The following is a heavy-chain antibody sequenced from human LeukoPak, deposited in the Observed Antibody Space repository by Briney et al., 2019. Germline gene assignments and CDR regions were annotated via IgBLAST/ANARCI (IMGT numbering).Heavy chain of an antibody. D-gene: IGHD3-22*01. CDR3: ARSRPYYDSSGYYYGFDY. Sequence: SETLSLTCAVYGGSLSGYYWSWIRPPPGKGLERIVEINHSGSTNYNPSLKSRVTISVDTSKNQFSLKLSSVTAADTAVYYCARSRPYYDSSGYYYGFDYWGQGTLVTVSS. CDR2: INHSGST. CDR1: GGSLSGYY. V-gene: IGHV4-34*01. J-gene: IGHJ4*02.